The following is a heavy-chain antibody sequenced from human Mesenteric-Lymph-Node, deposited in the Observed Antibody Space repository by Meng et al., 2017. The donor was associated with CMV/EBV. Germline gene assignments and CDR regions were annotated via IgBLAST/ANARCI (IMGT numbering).Heavy chain of an antibody. V-gene: IGHV1-18*01. D-gene: IGHD2-2*01. J-gene: IGHJ6*02. CDR1: GYTFTSYG. Sequence: ASVKVSCKASGYTFTSYGISWARQAPGQGLEWMGWISAYNGNTNYAQKLQGRVTMTTDTSTSTAYMELRSLRSDDTAVYYCARSGYCSSTSCYLPYYYYGMDVWGQGTTVTVSS. CDR3: ARSGYCSSTSCYLPYYYYGMDV. CDR2: ISAYNGNT.